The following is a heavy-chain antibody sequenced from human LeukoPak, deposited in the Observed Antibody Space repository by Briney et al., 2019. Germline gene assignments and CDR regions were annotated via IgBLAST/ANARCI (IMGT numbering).Heavy chain of an antibody. D-gene: IGHD2-2*01. Sequence: SGPTLVNPTQTLTLTCTFSGLSLSTSGVGVGWIRQPPGKALEWLALIYWNDDKRYSPSLKSRLTITKDTSKNQVVLTMTNMDPVDTATYYCAHAYCSSTSCYPDYWGQGTLVTVSS. V-gene: IGHV2-5*01. CDR2: IYWNDDK. J-gene: IGHJ4*02. CDR3: AHAYCSSTSCYPDY. CDR1: GLSLSTSGVG.